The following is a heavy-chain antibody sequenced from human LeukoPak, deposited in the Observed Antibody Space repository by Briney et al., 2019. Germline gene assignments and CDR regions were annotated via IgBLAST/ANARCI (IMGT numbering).Heavy chain of an antibody. CDR1: GGSISSGSYY. CDR2: IYTSGSA. D-gene: IGHD3-9*01. Sequence: SETLSLTCTVSGGSISSGSYYWSWIRQPAGKGLEWIGRIYTSGSANYNPSLKSRVTISVDTSKNQFSLKLSSVTAADTAVYYCARVSYDILTGLYYFDYWGQGTLVTVSS. J-gene: IGHJ4*02. CDR3: ARVSYDILTGLYYFDY. V-gene: IGHV4-61*02.